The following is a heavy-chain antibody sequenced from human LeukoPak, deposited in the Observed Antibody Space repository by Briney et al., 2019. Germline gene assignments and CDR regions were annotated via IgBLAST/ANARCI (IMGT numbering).Heavy chain of an antibody. CDR2: ISGSGGST. J-gene: IGHJ4*02. CDR1: GFTFSSYA. Sequence: GGSLRLSCAASGFTFSSYAMSWVRQAPGKGLEWVSAISGSGGSTYYADSVKGRFTISRDNSKNTLHLQMNSLRAEDTAVYYCAKDARRAGIAGYYFDYWGQGTLVTVSS. D-gene: IGHD6-13*01. V-gene: IGHV3-23*01. CDR3: AKDARRAGIAGYYFDY.